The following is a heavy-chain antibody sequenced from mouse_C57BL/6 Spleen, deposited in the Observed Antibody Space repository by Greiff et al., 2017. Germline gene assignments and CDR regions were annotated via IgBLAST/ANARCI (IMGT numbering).Heavy chain of an antibody. Sequence: QVQLKESGAELAKPGASVKISCKASGYAFSSYWMNWVKQRPGKGLAWIGQIYPGAGDTNYNGKFKGKATLTADKSSSTAYMQLSSLTSEDSAVYFCAREANYGSSSYWYFDVWGTGTTVTVSS. CDR1: GYAFSSYW. D-gene: IGHD1-1*01. CDR3: AREANYGSSSYWYFDV. CDR2: IYPGAGDT. J-gene: IGHJ1*03. V-gene: IGHV1-80*01.